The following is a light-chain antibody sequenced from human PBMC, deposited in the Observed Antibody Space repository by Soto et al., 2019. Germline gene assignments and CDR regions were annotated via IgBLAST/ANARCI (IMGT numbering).Light chain of an antibody. J-gene: IGKJ1*01. V-gene: IGKV1-5*03. CDR3: QQYNSYPWT. CDR2: KAS. CDR1: QRISSW. Sequence: IQMTQSPSTLSSSLGDRVTITCRSSQRISSWLAWYQQKPGKAPKLLIYKASSLESGVPSRFSGSGSGTEFTLTISSLQPDDFATYYCQQYNSYPWTFGQGTKV.